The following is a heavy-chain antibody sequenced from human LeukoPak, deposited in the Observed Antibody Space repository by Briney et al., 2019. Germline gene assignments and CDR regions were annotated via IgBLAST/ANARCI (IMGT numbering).Heavy chain of an antibody. V-gene: IGHV3-43*02. CDR1: GFTFHDYA. CDR2: ISGDGSRT. CDR3: VSNLVMVTATNESDF. Sequence: PGGSLRLSCAASGFTFHDYAMHWVRQAPGKGLEWVSLISGDGSRTTYADSVKGRFTISRDNTRESLYLQMSSLRTEDTALYYCVSNLVMVTATNESDFWGQGTLVTVSS. D-gene: IGHD2-15*01. J-gene: IGHJ4*02.